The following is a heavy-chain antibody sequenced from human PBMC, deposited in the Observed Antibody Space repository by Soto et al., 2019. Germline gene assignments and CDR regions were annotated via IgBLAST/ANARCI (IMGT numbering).Heavy chain of an antibody. Sequence: EVQLVESGGDLVQPGGSLRLSCAASGFTFSSYWMHWVRQAPGKGLVWVSRIKSDGRGAIYADSVKGRFTVSRDNAKNSLEVRMRRRSPAATAVCYRESVHGDSVDGNGYLGRHWGQGGRVTVSS. CDR3: ESVHGDSVDGNGYLGRH. J-gene: IGHJ4*02. V-gene: IGHV3-74*01. D-gene: IGHD3-22*01. CDR1: GFTFSSYW. CDR2: IKSDGRGA.